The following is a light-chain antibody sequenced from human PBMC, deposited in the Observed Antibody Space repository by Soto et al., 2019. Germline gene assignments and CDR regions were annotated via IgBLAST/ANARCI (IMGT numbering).Light chain of an antibody. CDR1: SSDVGGYNY. CDR3: SSYADRNSVI. CDR2: EVT. V-gene: IGLV2-8*01. Sequence: QSVLTQPPSASGSPGQSVTISCTGTSSDVGGYNYVSWYQQYPGKAPKLMIYEVTNRPSGVPDRFSGSKSGNTASLTVSGLQAEDEADYYCSSYADRNSVIFGGGTKLTVL. J-gene: IGLJ2*01.